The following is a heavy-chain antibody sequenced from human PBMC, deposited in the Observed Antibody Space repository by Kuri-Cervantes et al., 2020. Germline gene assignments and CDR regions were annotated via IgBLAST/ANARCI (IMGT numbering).Heavy chain of an antibody. CDR1: GFTFTNYA. D-gene: IGHD4-17*01. V-gene: IGHV3-21*03. Sequence: GGSLRLSCVASGFTFTNYAMNWVRQAPGKGLEWVSSISSSSSYIYYADSVKGRFTISRDNAKNSLYLQMNSLRAEDTAVYYCARSGDYVAYDAFDIWGQGTMVTVSS. CDR2: ISSSSSYI. CDR3: ARSGDYVAYDAFDI. J-gene: IGHJ3*02.